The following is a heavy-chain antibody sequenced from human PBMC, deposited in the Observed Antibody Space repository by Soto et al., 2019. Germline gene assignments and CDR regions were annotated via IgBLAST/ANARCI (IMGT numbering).Heavy chain of an antibody. CDR2: IIPIFGTA. J-gene: IGHJ5*02. Sequence: GASVKVSCKASGGTFSSYAISWVRQAPGQGLEWMGGIIPIFGTANYAQKFQGRVTITADESTSTAYMELSSLRSEDTAVYYCARSVDIENWFDPWGQGTLVTVSS. CDR1: GGTFSSYA. CDR3: ARSVDIENWFDP. D-gene: IGHD5-12*01. V-gene: IGHV1-69*13.